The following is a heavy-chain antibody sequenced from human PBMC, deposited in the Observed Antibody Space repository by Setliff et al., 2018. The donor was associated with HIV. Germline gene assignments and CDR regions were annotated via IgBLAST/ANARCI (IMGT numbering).Heavy chain of an antibody. J-gene: IGHJ6*02. CDR1: GYTFSDYD. CDR2: ISGYSGHT. Sequence: GASVKVSCKTSGYTFSDYDVAWVRQAPGQGLEWMGWISGYSGHTSYAQNFQGRVTMTTVFMELSSLRSEDTAVYYCARRIAVAGSNGMDVWGQGTTVTVSS. CDR3: ARRIAVAGSNGMDV. D-gene: IGHD6-19*01. V-gene: IGHV1-18*01.